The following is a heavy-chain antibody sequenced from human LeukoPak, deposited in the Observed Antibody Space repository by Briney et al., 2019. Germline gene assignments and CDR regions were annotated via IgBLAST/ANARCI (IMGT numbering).Heavy chain of an antibody. D-gene: IGHD3-22*01. J-gene: IGHJ3*02. CDR1: GYTFTSYA. V-gene: IGHV1-3*01. CDR2: INAGNGNT. CDR3: ARGGAYYDSPGAFDI. Sequence: ASVKVSCKASGYTFTSYAMHWVRQAPGQRLEWMGWINAGNGNTKYSQKFQGRVTITRDTSASTAYMELSSLRSEDTAVYYCARGGAYYDSPGAFDIWGQGTMVTVSS.